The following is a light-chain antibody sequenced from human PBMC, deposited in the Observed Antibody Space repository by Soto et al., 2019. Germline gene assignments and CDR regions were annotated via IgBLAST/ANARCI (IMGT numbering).Light chain of an antibody. CDR3: CSYAGTSLV. J-gene: IGLJ3*02. CDR2: DVS. V-gene: IGLV2-11*01. CDR1: SSDVGGYKF. Sequence: ALTQPRSVSGSPGQSVTISCTGTSSDVGGYKFVSWYQQHPGTAPKLMIFDVSQRPSGVPDRFSGSKSGNTASLTISGLQAEDEADYYCCSYAGTSLVFGGGTKVTVL.